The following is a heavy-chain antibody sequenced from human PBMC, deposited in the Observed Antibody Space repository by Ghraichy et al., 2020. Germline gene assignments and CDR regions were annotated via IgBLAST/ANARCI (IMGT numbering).Heavy chain of an antibody. CDR3: ARGGGTIFGVVIDYYYGMDV. CDR2: MNPNSGNT. Sequence: ASVKVSCKASGYTFTSYDINWVRQATGQGLEWMGWMNPNSGNTGYAQKFQGRVTMTRNTSISTAYMELSSLRSEDTAVYYCARGGGTIFGVVIDYYYGMDVWGQGTTVTVSS. D-gene: IGHD3-3*01. CDR1: GYTFTSYD. J-gene: IGHJ6*02. V-gene: IGHV1-8*01.